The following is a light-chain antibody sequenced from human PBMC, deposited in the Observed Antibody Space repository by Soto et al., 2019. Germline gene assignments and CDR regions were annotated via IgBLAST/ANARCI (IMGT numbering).Light chain of an antibody. CDR3: SSYTTSNTRQIV. Sequence: QSVLTQPASVSGSPGQSITISCAGTGSDVGAYNLVSWYQQHPGKAPKLIIFDVSTRPSGVSNPFSGSKSGNTASLTISGLQPEDEADYYCSSYTTSNTRQIVFGTGTKVTVL. V-gene: IGLV2-14*02. CDR2: DVS. J-gene: IGLJ1*01. CDR1: GSDVGAYNL.